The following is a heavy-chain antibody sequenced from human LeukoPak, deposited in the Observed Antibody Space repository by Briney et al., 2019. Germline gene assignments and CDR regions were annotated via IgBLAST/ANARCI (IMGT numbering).Heavy chain of an antibody. V-gene: IGHV3-23*01. J-gene: IGHJ4*02. CDR3: AKDTQNREFDY. CDR1: GFTFSIYA. CDR2: ISGIGTNT. Sequence: GGSLRLSCAASGFTFSIYAMSWVRQAPGKGPEWVSAISGIGTNTFYADSVKGRFTISRDNSKNTLYLQMNSLRAEDTAMYYCAKDTQNREFDYWGQGTLVTVSS.